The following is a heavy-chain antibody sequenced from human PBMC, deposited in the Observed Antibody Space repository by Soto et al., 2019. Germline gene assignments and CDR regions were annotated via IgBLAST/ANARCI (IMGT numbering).Heavy chain of an antibody. CDR2: IHYSGST. CDR3: ARSRYSGSYFFDY. V-gene: IGHV4-30-4*01. J-gene: IGHJ4*02. CDR1: GGSISSGDYY. D-gene: IGHD1-26*01. Sequence: SETLSLTCTVSGGSISSGDYYWSWIRQPPGKGLEWIAYIHYSGSTYYNPSLKSRVTISVDTSKNQFSLKLSSGTAADTAVYYCARSRYSGSYFFDYWGQGILVTVSS.